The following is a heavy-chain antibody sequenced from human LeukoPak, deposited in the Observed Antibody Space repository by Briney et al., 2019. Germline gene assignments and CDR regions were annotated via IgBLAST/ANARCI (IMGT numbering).Heavy chain of an antibody. CDR3: ARLGGRAYSYVGDFDY. V-gene: IGHV4-4*07. J-gene: IGHJ4*02. D-gene: IGHD5-18*01. Sequence: SETLSLTCTVSGDSISSYFWSWIRQPAGKGLEWIGRISASGTNYNPSLKSRVTISVDTSKNQFSLKLSSVTAADTAVYYCARLGGRAYSYVGDFDYWGQGTLVTVSS. CDR1: GDSISSYF. CDR2: ISASGT.